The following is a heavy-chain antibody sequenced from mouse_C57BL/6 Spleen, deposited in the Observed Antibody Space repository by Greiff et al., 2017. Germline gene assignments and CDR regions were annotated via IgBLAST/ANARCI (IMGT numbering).Heavy chain of an antibody. Sequence: EVQRVESGGGLVKPGGSLKLSCAASGFTFSSYAMSWVRQTPEKRLEWVATISDGGSYPSYPDNVKGRFTISRDNAKNNLYLQMSHLKSEDTAMYYCARVAYYSNLRYYFDYWGQGTTLTVSS. CDR2: ISDGGSYP. D-gene: IGHD2-5*01. J-gene: IGHJ2*01. V-gene: IGHV5-4*01. CDR3: ARVAYYSNLRYYFDY. CDR1: GFTFSSYA.